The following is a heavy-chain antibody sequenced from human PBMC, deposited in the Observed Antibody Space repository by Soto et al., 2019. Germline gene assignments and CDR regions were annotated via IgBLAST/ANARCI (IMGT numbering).Heavy chain of an antibody. Sequence: QLHLQESGSGLVKPSQTLSLTCAVSGGSISSGGYSWSWIRQPPGKGLNYIAYIYHSGSTYYNPSLKSRVTISVDRSKNQFSLKLSSVTAADTAVYYCARVRSGWGIDYWGQGTLVTVSS. CDR1: GGSISSGGYS. D-gene: IGHD6-19*01. V-gene: IGHV4-30-2*01. CDR3: ARVRSGWGIDY. J-gene: IGHJ4*02. CDR2: IYHSGST.